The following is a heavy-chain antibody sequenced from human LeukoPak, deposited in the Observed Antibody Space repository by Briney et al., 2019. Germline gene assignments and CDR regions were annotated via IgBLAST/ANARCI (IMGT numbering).Heavy chain of an antibody. Sequence: GGSLRLSCVASGLTFSNYWMNWVRQAPGKGLEWVANIKQDGSAENYVGSVRGRFTISRDNAKNSVYLQMNSLRDDDTAVYYCAGGMGYITDYWGQGILVTVSS. CDR2: IKQDGSAE. CDR1: GLTFSNYW. V-gene: IGHV3-7*01. CDR3: AGGMGYITDY. D-gene: IGHD1-1*01. J-gene: IGHJ4*02.